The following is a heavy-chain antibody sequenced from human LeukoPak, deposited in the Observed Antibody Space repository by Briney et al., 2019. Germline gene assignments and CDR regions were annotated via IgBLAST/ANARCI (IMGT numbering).Heavy chain of an antibody. CDR2: IHYSGST. CDR1: GGSISSSAYY. V-gene: IGHV4-39*07. Sequence: SETLSLTCAVPGGSISSSAYYWGWIRQPPGKGLEWIGTIHYSGSTWYNSSLKSRVTVSVDTSKNQFSLKLGSVTAADTAVYYCARLADYWGQGTLVTVSS. J-gene: IGHJ4*02. CDR3: ARLADY.